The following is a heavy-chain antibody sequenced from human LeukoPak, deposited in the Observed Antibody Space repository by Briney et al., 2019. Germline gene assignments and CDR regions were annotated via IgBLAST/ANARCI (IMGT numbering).Heavy chain of an antibody. CDR2: ISSSSSTI. Sequence: PGGSLRPSCAASGFTFSSYSMNWVRQAPGKGLEWVSYISSSSSTIYYADSVKGRFTISRDNAKNSLYLQMNSLRAEDTAVYYCARDRYYDILTGYDDAFDIWGQGTMVTVSS. V-gene: IGHV3-48*04. CDR3: ARDRYYDILTGYDDAFDI. D-gene: IGHD3-9*01. CDR1: GFTFSSYS. J-gene: IGHJ3*02.